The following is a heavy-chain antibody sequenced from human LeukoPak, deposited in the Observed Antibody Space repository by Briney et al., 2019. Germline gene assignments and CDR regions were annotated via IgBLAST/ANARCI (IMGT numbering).Heavy chain of an antibody. Sequence: PGGSLRLSCAASGFTFSNAWMSWVRQAPGKGLEWVSYISSSGSTIYYADSVKGRFTISRDNAKNSLYLQMNSLRAEDTAVYYCARELYYDSSGYLDAFDIWGQGTMVTVPS. V-gene: IGHV3-11*01. D-gene: IGHD3-22*01. CDR1: GFTFSNAW. J-gene: IGHJ3*02. CDR2: ISSSGSTI. CDR3: ARELYYDSSGYLDAFDI.